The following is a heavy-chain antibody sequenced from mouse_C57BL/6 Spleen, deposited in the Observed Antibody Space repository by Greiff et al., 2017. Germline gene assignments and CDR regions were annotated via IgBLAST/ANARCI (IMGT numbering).Heavy chain of an antibody. CDR2: IDPEDGDT. V-gene: IGHV14-1*01. Sequence: EVQLQQSGAELVRPGASVKLSCTASGFNIKDYYMHWVKQRPEQGLEWIGRIDPEDGDTDYAPKFQGKATMTADTSSNTAYLQLSSLTSEDTAVYYCTTQYYGNYDAMDYWGQGTSVTVSS. J-gene: IGHJ4*01. CDR1: GFNIKDYY. D-gene: IGHD2-1*01. CDR3: TTQYYGNYDAMDY.